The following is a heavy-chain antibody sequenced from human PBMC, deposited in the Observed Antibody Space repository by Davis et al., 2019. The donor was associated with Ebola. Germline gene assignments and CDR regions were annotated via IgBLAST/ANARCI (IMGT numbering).Heavy chain of an antibody. CDR3: ARDLLSNKGPRVRYGYGMDV. V-gene: IGHV1-2*02. J-gene: IGHJ6*02. CDR2: INPNSGGT. D-gene: IGHD1-1*01. CDR1: GYTFTSYY. Sequence: AASVKVSCKASGYTFTSYYMHWVRQAPGQGLEWMGIINPNSGGTNYAQKFQGRVTMTRDTSISTAYMELSRLRSDDTAVYYCARDLLSNKGPRVRYGYGMDVWGQGTTVTVSS.